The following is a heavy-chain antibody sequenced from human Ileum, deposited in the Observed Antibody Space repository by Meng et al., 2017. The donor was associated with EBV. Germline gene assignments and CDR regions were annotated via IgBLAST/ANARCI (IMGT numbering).Heavy chain of an antibody. CDR1: VGFFRGYY. Sequence: LQQVGSGLLKPSGTLSLTGAVFVGFFRGYYWSWIRQSPGKGLGWIGEINHSGSTNYNPSLKSRVTISVDTSKNQFSLKLTSVTAADTAVYYCAREARSSGYHPGIGPWGQGTLVTVSS. CDR3: AREARSSGYHPGIGP. J-gene: IGHJ5*02. CDR2: INHSGST. D-gene: IGHD3-22*01. V-gene: IGHV4-34*02.